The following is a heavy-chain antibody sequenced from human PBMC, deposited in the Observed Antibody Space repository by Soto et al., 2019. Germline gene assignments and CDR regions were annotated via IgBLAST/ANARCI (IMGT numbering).Heavy chain of an antibody. D-gene: IGHD1-1*01. CDR3: ATVTPGGYYYGMDV. J-gene: IGHJ6*02. Sequence: ASVKVSCKVSGYTITELSMHWVRQAPGKGLEWMGGFDPEDGETIYAQKFQGRVTMTEDTSTDTAYMELSSLRSEDTAVYYCATVTPGGYYYGMDVWGQGTTVTVSS. V-gene: IGHV1-24*01. CDR1: GYTITELS. CDR2: FDPEDGET.